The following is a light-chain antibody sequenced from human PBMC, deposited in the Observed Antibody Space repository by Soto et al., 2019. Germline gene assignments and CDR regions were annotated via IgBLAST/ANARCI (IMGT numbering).Light chain of an antibody. CDR2: EVR. CDR3: TSFAPGRIYV. V-gene: IGLV2-8*01. Sequence: QSALTQPPSASGSPGQSVTISCTGTSSDVGAYNYVSWYQQHPGRAPKLMIYEVRKRPSGVPDRFSGSKSDNTASLTISGLQAEDEGDYYCTSFAPGRIYVFGSGTKLTVL. J-gene: IGLJ1*01. CDR1: SSDVGAYNY.